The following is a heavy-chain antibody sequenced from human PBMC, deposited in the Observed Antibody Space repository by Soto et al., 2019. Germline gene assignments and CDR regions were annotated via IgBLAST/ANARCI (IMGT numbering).Heavy chain of an antibody. Sequence: ASVKVSCKASGYTFTSYGISWVRQAPGQGLEWMGWISAYNGNTNYAQKLQGRVTMTTDTSTSTAYMELRSLRSDDTAVYYCARDPFHYYDSSGYYRRAFDIWGQGTMVTVSS. CDR2: ISAYNGNT. CDR3: ARDPFHYYDSSGYYRRAFDI. J-gene: IGHJ3*02. V-gene: IGHV1-18*01. D-gene: IGHD3-22*01. CDR1: GYTFTSYG.